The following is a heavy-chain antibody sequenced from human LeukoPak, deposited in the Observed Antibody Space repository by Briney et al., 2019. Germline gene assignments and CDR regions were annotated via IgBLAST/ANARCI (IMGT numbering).Heavy chain of an antibody. Sequence: GGSLRLSCAASGFTFSSYAMHWVRQAPGKGLEWVAVISYDGSNKYYADSVKGRFTISRDNSKNTLYLQMNSLRAEDTAVYYCARESRLNWFDPWGQGTLVTVPS. J-gene: IGHJ5*02. V-gene: IGHV3-30-3*01. CDR2: ISYDGSNK. CDR1: GFTFSSYA. CDR3: ARESRLNWFDP.